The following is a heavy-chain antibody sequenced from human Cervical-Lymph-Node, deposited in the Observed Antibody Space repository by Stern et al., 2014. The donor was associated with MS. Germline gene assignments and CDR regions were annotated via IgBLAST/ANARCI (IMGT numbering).Heavy chain of an antibody. CDR2: INAGNGDT. Sequence: QVQLVQSGAEVKKPGASVNVSCKASGDTFTKYGMHWVRQAPGQRLEWMGWINAGNGDTKYSQNFQDRVTILRDTSPSTAYMELSSLRSEDTAFYFCAASMRFLEWFPLDYWGQGTLVTVSS. V-gene: IGHV1-3*01. D-gene: IGHD3-3*01. CDR3: AASMRFLEWFPLDY. CDR1: GDTFTKYG. J-gene: IGHJ4*02.